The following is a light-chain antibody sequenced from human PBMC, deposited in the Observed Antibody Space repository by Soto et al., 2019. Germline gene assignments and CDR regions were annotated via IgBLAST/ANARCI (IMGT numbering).Light chain of an antibody. J-gene: IGKJ2*01. CDR3: QQYGYSYT. CDR2: GAS. CDR1: QTVTSNF. Sequence: ENVLTQSPGTLSLSPGERATLSCRASQTVTSNFLAWYQQKPGQAPRLLIYGASNQIPGIPDRFSGSGSGTDFTLTISRLEHEDFAFYYRQQYGYSYTFGQGTKLEIK. V-gene: IGKV3-20*01.